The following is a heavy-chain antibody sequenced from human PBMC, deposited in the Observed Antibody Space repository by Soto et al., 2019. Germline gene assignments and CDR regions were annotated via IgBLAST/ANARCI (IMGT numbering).Heavy chain of an antibody. D-gene: IGHD3-16*01. CDR2: ISYDGSDH. CDR3: DAFYTIDY. V-gene: IGHV3-30-3*01. J-gene: IGHJ4*02. CDR1: GFTFSSYA. Sequence: QVQLVESGGGVVQPGRSLRLSCAASGFTFSSYAMHWVRQAPGKGLEWVAVISYDGSDHYYADSVKGRFTISRDNSKNPLLLQMNSRRTEDTAVYYCDAFYTIDYWGQGTMVTVSS.